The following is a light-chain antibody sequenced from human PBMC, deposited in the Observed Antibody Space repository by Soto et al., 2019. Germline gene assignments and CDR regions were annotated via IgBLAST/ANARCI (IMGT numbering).Light chain of an antibody. CDR3: QHYGISPVT. CDR1: QSVGTR. J-gene: IGKJ5*01. V-gene: IGKV3-20*01. CDR2: GAS. Sequence: TVLTQSPDTLSLSPGERATLSCWASQSVGTRLAWYQQRPGQPPRLLISGASSRATGIPDRFSGSGPATDFTLTISRLEPEDFALYYCQHYGISPVTFGQGTRLEIK.